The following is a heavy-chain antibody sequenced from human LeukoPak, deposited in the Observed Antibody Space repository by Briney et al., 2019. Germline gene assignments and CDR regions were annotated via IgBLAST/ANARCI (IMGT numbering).Heavy chain of an antibody. CDR1: GGTFSSYA. J-gene: IGHJ4*02. D-gene: IGHD5-18*01. Sequence: ASVKVSCKASGGTFSSYAISWVRQAPGQGLEWMGGIIPIFGTANYAQKFQGRVTITADESTSTAYMELSSLRSEDTAVYYCARARDTAMELPRYFDYWGQGTLVTVSS. V-gene: IGHV1-69*13. CDR2: IIPIFGTA. CDR3: ARARDTAMELPRYFDY.